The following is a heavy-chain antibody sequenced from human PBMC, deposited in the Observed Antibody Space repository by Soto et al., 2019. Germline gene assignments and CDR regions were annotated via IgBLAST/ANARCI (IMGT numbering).Heavy chain of an antibody. CDR3: ARDLRGLGMDV. J-gene: IGHJ6*02. Sequence: ASVKVSCKASGYTFTSYYMHWVRQAPGQGLEWMGIINPSGGSTSYAQKFQGRVTMTRDTSISTAYMELSRLRSDDTAVYYCARDLRGLGMDVWGQGTTVTVSS. CDR2: INPSGGST. D-gene: IGHD3-22*01. V-gene: IGHV1-46*01. CDR1: GYTFTSYY.